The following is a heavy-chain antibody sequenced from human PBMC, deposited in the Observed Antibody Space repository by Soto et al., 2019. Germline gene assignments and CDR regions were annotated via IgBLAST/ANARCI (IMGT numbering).Heavy chain of an antibody. CDR2: ISSSSSYI. V-gene: IGHV3-21*01. Sequence: PGGSLRLSCAASGFTFSSYSMNWVRQAPGKGLEWVSSISSSSSYIYYADSVKGRFTISRDNAKNSLYLQMNSLRAEDTAVYYCARIGIIAARPKTERVNDYWGQGTLVTVSS. CDR3: ARIGIIAARPKTERVNDY. CDR1: GFTFSSYS. J-gene: IGHJ4*02. D-gene: IGHD6-6*01.